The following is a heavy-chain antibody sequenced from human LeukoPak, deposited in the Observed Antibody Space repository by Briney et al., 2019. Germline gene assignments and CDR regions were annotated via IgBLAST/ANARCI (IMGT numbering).Heavy chain of an antibody. V-gene: IGHV3-11*06. CDR2: LSSSSTYT. J-gene: IGHJ2*01. D-gene: IGHD5-18*01. CDR3: ANIHRFYWYFDL. Sequence: GGSLRLSCAASGFTFSDYYMSWIRQAPGKGLEWVSYLSSSSTYTNYADSVKGRFAISRDNAKNSLYRQKNTLRAEDTAVYYCANIHRFYWYFDLWGRGTLVTVSS. CDR1: GFTFSDYY.